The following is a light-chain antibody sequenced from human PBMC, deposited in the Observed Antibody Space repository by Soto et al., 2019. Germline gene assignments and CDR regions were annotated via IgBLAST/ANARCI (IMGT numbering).Light chain of an antibody. CDR3: QQYNNWPPYT. CDR1: QSVSSN. Sequence: EIVMTQSPATLSVSPGERATLCCRASQSVSSNLAWYQQKPGQAPRLLIYGASTRATGIPARFSGSGSGTEFTLTISSLQSEAFAVYYCQQYNNWPPYTFGQGTKLEIK. J-gene: IGKJ2*01. V-gene: IGKV3-15*01. CDR2: GAS.